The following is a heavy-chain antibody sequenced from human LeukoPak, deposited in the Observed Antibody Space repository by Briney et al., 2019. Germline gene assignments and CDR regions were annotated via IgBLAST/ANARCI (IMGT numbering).Heavy chain of an antibody. CDR1: GFTFSNYW. CDR2: IKQDGSET. Sequence: GGSLRLSCAASGFTFSNYWMSWVRQAPGKGLEWVANIKQDGSETYYVDSVKGRFTISRDSAKNPLYLQMNSLRAEDTAVYYCARDSNGRWVDYWGQGTLVTVSS. CDR3: ARDSNGRWVDY. J-gene: IGHJ4*02. D-gene: IGHD4-23*01. V-gene: IGHV3-7*04.